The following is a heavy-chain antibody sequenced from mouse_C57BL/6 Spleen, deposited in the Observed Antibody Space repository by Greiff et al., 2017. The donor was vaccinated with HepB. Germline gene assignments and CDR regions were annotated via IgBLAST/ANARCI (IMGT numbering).Heavy chain of an antibody. CDR3: TRHITTVVATGFDY. CDR1: GYTFTDYE. Sequence: QVQLKESGAELVRPGASVTLSCKASGYTFTDYEMHWVKQTPVHGLEWIGAIDPETGGTAYNQKFKGKAILTADKSSSTAYMELRSLTSEDSAVYYCTRHITTVVATGFDYWGQGTTLTVSS. D-gene: IGHD1-1*01. J-gene: IGHJ2*01. V-gene: IGHV1-15*01. CDR2: IDPETGGT.